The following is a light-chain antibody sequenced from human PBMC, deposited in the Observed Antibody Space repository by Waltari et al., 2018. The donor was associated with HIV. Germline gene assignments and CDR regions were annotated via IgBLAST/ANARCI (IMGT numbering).Light chain of an antibody. V-gene: IGKV3-20*01. Sequence: EIVLTQSPGTLSLSPGERATLYCRASQSVSSSFLAWYQQKPGQAPRLLIYDASNRATGIPDRFSGSGSGTDFSLTISRLEPEDFAVYYCQQYNISPRTFGQGTRVEIK. CDR2: DAS. J-gene: IGKJ1*01. CDR3: QQYNISPRT. CDR1: QSVSSSF.